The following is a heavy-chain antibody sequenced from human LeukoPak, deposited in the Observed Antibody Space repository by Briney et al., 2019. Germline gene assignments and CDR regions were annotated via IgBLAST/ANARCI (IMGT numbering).Heavy chain of an antibody. CDR1: GFTFSSYS. Sequence: PGGSLRLSRAASGFTFSSYSMNWVRQAPGKGREGVSSISSSSSYIYYADSVKGRFTISRDNAKNSLYLQMNSLRAEDTAVYYCAREVFTLLWFGDLQHSWFDPWGQGTLVTVSS. CDR3: AREVFTLLWFGDLQHSWFDP. D-gene: IGHD3-10*01. J-gene: IGHJ5*02. V-gene: IGHV3-21*01. CDR2: ISSSSSYI.